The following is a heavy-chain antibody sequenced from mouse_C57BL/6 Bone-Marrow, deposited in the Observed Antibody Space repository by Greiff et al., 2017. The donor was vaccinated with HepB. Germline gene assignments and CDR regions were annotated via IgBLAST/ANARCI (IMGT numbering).Heavy chain of an antibody. Sequence: EVQLQESGPGLVKPSQSLSLTCSVTGYSITSGYYWNWIRQFPGNKLEWMGYISYDGSNNYNPSLKNRISITRDTSKKQFFLKLNSVTTEDTATYYCARGHGRYWYFDVWGTGTTVTVSS. J-gene: IGHJ1*03. CDR1: GYSITSGYY. CDR2: ISYDGSN. D-gene: IGHD6-1*01. V-gene: IGHV3-6*01. CDR3: ARGHGRYWYFDV.